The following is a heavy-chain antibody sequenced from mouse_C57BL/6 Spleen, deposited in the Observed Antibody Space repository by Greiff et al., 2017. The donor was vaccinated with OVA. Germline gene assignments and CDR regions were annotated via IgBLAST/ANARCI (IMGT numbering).Heavy chain of an antibody. Sequence: EVKLMESGPELVKPGASVKISCKASGYSFTDYNMNWVKQSNGKSLEWIGVINPNYGTTSYNQKFKGKATLTVDQSSSTAYMQLNSLTSEDSAVYYCARSRDSSGYGYAMDYWGQGTSVTVSS. J-gene: IGHJ4*01. CDR1: GYSFTDYN. CDR3: ARSRDSSGYGYAMDY. CDR2: INPNYGTT. V-gene: IGHV1-39*01. D-gene: IGHD3-2*02.